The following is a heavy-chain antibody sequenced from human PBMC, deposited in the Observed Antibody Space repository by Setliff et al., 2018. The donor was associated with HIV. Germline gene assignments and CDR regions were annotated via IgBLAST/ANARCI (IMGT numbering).Heavy chain of an antibody. D-gene: IGHD3-22*01. CDR3: ARAQYEDRRRYYYDSSGHHPTGGDDYFLTAYFDS. J-gene: IGHJ4*02. Sequence: SETLSLTCTVSGGSISSSNYYWGWIRQPPGKGLEWIGSIYYSESTSYNPSLKSRVTISVDTSKNQFSLKLSSVTAADTAVYYCARAQYEDRRRYYYDSSGHHPTGGDDYFLTAYFDSLGQGALVTVSS. V-gene: IGHV4-39*07. CDR2: IYYSEST. CDR1: GGSISSSNYY.